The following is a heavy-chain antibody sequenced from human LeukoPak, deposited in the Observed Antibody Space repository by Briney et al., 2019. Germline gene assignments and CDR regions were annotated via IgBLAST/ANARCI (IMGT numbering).Heavy chain of an antibody. J-gene: IGHJ4*02. CDR2: ISYDGSNK. CDR1: GFTFTAYP. V-gene: IGHV3-30-3*01. CDR3: ARDYCSGVSCYSPGY. Sequence: GGSLRLSCSASGFTFTAYPMYWVRQAPGKGLEWVASISYDGSNKYYGDSVKGRFTFSRDNSKNTLYLQMISLRTEDTALYYCARDYCSGVSCYSPGYWGQGTLVTVSS. D-gene: IGHD2-15*01.